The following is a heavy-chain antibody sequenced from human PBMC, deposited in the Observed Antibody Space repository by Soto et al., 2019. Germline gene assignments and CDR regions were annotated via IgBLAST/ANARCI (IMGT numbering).Heavy chain of an antibody. J-gene: IGHJ4*02. Sequence: EVQLVASGGGLVQPGGSLRLCCAASGFTFSSNWMSWVRQALGEGLEWVANIKEDGSDKYYVDSVKGRFTICSDNAKNSLWMQMDSLRAEDTEVYYCARGGGSFDYWGQGTLVTVAS. V-gene: IGHV3-7*05. D-gene: IGHD3-10*01. CDR2: IKEDGSDK. CDR1: GFTFSSNW. CDR3: ARGGGSFDY.